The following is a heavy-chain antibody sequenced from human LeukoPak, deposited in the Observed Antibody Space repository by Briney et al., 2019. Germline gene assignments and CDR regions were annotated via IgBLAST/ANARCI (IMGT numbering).Heavy chain of an antibody. D-gene: IGHD3-10*01. CDR3: AREGLRGSRAIDAFDI. J-gene: IGHJ3*02. CDR1: GFTFSDHY. Sequence: PGGSLRLSCAASGFTFSDHYMSWIRQAPGRGLEWVSCISSSGSNTDYADSVKGRFTISRDNTKNSLYLQMNSLRAEGTAVYFCAREGLRGSRAIDAFDIWGQGTMVTVSS. V-gene: IGHV3-11*05. CDR2: ISSSGSNT.